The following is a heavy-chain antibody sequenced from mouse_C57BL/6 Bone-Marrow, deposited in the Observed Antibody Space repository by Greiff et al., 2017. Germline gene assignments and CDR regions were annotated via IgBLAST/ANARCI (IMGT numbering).Heavy chain of an antibody. D-gene: IGHD1-1*01. CDR2: IYPSDSET. CDR1: GYTFTSYW. V-gene: IGHV1-61*01. CDR3: ARGTTVVARYAMDY. J-gene: IGHJ4*01. Sequence: VQLQQPGAELVRPGSSVKLSCKASGYTFTSYWMDWVKQRPGQGLEWIGNIYPSDSETHYNQKFKDKATLTVDKSSSTAYMQLSSLTSEDSAVXYCARGTTVVARYAMDYWGQGTSVTVSS.